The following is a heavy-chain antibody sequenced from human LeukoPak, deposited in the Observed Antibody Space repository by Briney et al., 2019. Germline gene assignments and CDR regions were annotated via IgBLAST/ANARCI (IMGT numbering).Heavy chain of an antibody. D-gene: IGHD3-22*01. Sequence: GGSLRLSCAASGFTFGSYSMNWVRQAPGKGLEWVSYISSSISTIYYADSVKGRFTISRDNAKNSLYLQMNSLRDEDTAVYYCARTYYYDMGYWGQGTLVTVSS. CDR1: GFTFGSYS. CDR2: ISSSISTI. V-gene: IGHV3-48*02. CDR3: ARTYYYDMGY. J-gene: IGHJ4*02.